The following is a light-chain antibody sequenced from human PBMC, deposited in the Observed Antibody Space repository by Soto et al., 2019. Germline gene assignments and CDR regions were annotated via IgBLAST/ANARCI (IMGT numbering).Light chain of an antibody. J-gene: IGKJ1*01. CDR1: QNINSW. V-gene: IGKV1-5*03. Sequence: DIQMTQSPSTLSASVGDRVTITCRASQNINSWLAWYQQKPGRAPKLLIYKASSLESGVPSRFSGSGSGTQFTLTISSLQPDDFAAYYCQQYDTYWTFGQGTQVEIK. CDR3: QQYDTYWT. CDR2: KAS.